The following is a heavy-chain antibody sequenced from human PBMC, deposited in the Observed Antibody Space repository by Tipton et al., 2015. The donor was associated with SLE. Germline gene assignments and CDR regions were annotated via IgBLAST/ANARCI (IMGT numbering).Heavy chain of an antibody. J-gene: IGHJ6*02. CDR1: GFTFSDCY. V-gene: IGHV3-11*01. CDR2: ISSSGSTI. D-gene: IGHD1-14*01. Sequence: SLRLSCAASGFTFSDCYMSWIRQAPGKGLEWVSYISSSGSTIYYADSVKGRFTISRDNAKNSLYLQMNSLRAEDTAVYFCARDDNHPYYYYGMDVWGQGTTVTVSS. CDR3: ARDDNHPYYYYGMDV.